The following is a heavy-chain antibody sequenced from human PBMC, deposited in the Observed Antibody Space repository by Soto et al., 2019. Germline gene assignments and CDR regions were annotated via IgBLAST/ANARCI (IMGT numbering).Heavy chain of an antibody. Sequence: SVKVSFKVSRATFNFYASSCVRQFPGQWLEWMGGVVPHSGIATYAQKFQGRLTVTADESSRTAYMELSSLRSEDTAVYYCARHPGQWLYYFDYWGQGTLVTVSS. CDR2: VVPHSGIA. CDR3: ARHPGQWLYYFDY. V-gene: IGHV1-69*13. CDR1: RATFNFYA. D-gene: IGHD6-19*01. J-gene: IGHJ4*01.